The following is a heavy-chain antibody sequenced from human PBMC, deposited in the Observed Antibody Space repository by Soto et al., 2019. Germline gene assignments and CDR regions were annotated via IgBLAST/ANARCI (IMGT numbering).Heavy chain of an antibody. CDR3: ARAGSHSSGYSVFRY. Sequence: PSETLSLTCTVSGGSISSGDYYWSWIRQPPGKGLEWIGYIYYSGSTYYNPSLKSRVTISVDTSKNQFSLKLSSVTAADTAVYYCARAGSHSSGYSVFRYWGQGTLVTVSS. D-gene: IGHD3-22*01. V-gene: IGHV4-30-4*01. CDR2: IYYSGST. CDR1: GGSISSGDYY. J-gene: IGHJ4*02.